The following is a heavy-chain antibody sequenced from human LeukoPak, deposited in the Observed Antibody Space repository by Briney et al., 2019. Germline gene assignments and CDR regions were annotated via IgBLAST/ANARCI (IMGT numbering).Heavy chain of an antibody. CDR2: ISSSSSTI. CDR3: ARYHYGSNYFDY. J-gene: IGHJ4*01. CDR1: GFTFSSYS. Sequence: QTGGSLRLSCAASGFTFSSYSINWVRQAPGKGLEWVSYISSSSSTINYADSVKGRFTISRDNAKNSLYLQMNSLRAEDTAVYYCARYHYGSNYFDYXGXXXLVTVSS. D-gene: IGHD3-10*01. V-gene: IGHV3-48*01.